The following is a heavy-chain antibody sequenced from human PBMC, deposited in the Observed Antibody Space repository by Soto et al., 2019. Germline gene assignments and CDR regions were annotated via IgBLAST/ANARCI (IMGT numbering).Heavy chain of an antibody. CDR1: GFTFSSYS. Sequence: DVQLVESGGGLVQPGGSLRLSCAASGFTFSSYSMNWVRQAPGKGLEWVSYISGRSSTIFYADSVKGRFTISRDNAKNSLYLQMNSLRDDDTAVYYCAKFYSDNSGYDPHDYWGQGTLVTVSS. CDR2: ISGRSSTI. V-gene: IGHV3-48*02. D-gene: IGHD3-22*01. J-gene: IGHJ4*02. CDR3: AKFYSDNSGYDPHDY.